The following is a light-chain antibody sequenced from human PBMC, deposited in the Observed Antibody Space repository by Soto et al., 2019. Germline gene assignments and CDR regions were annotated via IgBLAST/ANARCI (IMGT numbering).Light chain of an antibody. CDR1: QSISNH. V-gene: IGKV1-39*01. Sequence: DIQMTESPSSLSASVEDRVIITCRASQSISNHLNWYQQKPGKAPKIMSFAASSLQSGVPSRFSGSRSGPDFTLTISSLQPEDFETYYCQQSYSSPPTFGQGTKVDIK. J-gene: IGKJ1*01. CDR2: AAS. CDR3: QQSYSSPPT.